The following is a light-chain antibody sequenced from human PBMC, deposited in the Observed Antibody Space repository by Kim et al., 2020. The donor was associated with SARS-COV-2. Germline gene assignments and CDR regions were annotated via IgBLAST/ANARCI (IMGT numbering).Light chain of an antibody. J-gene: IGKJ2*01. V-gene: IGKV3-11*01. CDR3: QQRNTWPPYT. CDR1: QGVSSY. Sequence: APGERATLAYRASQGVSSYLAWYRQKPGQAPRLLIFDASNKATGIPARVSSSGSGTDFTLTISSLEPEDFAVYCCQQRNTWPPYTFGQGTKLEIK. CDR2: DAS.